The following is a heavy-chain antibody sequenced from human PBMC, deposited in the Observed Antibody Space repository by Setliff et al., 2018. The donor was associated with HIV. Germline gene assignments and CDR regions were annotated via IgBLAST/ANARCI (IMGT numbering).Heavy chain of an antibody. CDR2: LNAGTGDI. J-gene: IGHJ3*02. CDR3: ARGPDVRTAESAFDI. CDR1: GYDFVTYA. Sequence: GASVKVSCKGSGYDFVTYAMHWVRQAPVQKLEWVGWLNAGTGDIEYSQKVQGRVTITRDRSANTVYMELIRLTSADTAVSYCARGPDVRTAESAFDIWGQGTTFTVSS. V-gene: IGHV1-3*01. D-gene: IGHD6-13*01.